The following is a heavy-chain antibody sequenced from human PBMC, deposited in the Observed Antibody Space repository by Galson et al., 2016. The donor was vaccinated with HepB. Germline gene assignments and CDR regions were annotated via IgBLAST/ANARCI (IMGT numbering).Heavy chain of an antibody. J-gene: IGHJ6*02. Sequence: SLRLSCAASGFTFSTYSMNWVRKAPGKGLEWVSSISSSSGDTYYADSVKGRFTISRDNAKNSLYLQMNSLRAEDTAVYYCARALFLEWAYGMDVWGQGTTVTVSS. CDR1: GFTFSTYS. V-gene: IGHV3-21*01. D-gene: IGHD3-3*01. CDR2: ISSSSGDT. CDR3: ARALFLEWAYGMDV.